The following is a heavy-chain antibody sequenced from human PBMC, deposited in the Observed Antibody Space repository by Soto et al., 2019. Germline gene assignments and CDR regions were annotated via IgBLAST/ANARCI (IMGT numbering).Heavy chain of an antibody. CDR1: VFPFSSYS. CDR3: ARDKDWAFDY. V-gene: IGHV3-48*04. CDR2: IFVTSTTI. Sequence: GGSLRLSCVASVFPFSSYSMVWVRQAPGKGLEWISYIFVTSTTIYYADSVKGRFTVSRDNTQNSLFLLMNSLRAEDTAIYYCARDKDWAFDYWGQGTLVTVSS. J-gene: IGHJ4*02. D-gene: IGHD3-9*01.